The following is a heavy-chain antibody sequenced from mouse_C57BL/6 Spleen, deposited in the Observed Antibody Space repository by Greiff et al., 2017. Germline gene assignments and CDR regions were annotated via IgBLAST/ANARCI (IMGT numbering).Heavy chain of an antibody. CDR1: GYTFTSYW. J-gene: IGHJ2*01. V-gene: IGHV1-64*01. D-gene: IGHD2-1*01. Sequence: QVQLQQPGAELVKPGASVKLSCKASGYTFTSYWMHWVKQRPGQGLEWIGMIHPNSGSTNYNEKFKSKATLTVDKSSSTAYMQLSSLTSEDSAVYYCARGDYLLWYHYFDYWGQGTTLTVSS. CDR3: ARGDYLLWYHYFDY. CDR2: IHPNSGST.